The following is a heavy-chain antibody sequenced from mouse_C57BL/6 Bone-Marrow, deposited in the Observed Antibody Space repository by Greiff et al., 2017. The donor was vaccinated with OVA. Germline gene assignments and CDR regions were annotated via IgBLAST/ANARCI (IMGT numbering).Heavy chain of an antibody. Sequence: VQLQQSGAELVRPGASVKLSCTASGFNIKDDYMHWVKQRPEQGLEWIGWIDPENGDTEYASKFQGKATITADTSSNTAYLQLSSLTSGDTVVYYCTTITTVVDYWGQGTTLTVSS. V-gene: IGHV14-4*01. J-gene: IGHJ2*01. CDR2: IDPENGDT. D-gene: IGHD1-1*01. CDR3: TTITTVVDY. CDR1: GFNIKDDY.